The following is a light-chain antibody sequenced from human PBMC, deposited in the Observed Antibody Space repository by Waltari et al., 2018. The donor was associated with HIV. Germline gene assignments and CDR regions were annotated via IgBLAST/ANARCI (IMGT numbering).Light chain of an antibody. CDR1: QSLLHSDGNNY. V-gene: IGKV2-28*01. Sequence: DIVMIQSPLSLPVTPGEPASISCRSSQSLLHSDGNNYLEWYVQKPGQSPQLLIHLGSQRASGVPDRFSGSGSGTHFIRKISKVEAEDVGILFCMQSLQTPTFGQGTRLDI. CDR2: LGS. J-gene: IGKJ5*01. CDR3: MQSLQTPT.